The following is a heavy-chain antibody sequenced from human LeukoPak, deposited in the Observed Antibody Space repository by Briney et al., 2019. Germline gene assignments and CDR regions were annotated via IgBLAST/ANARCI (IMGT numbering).Heavy chain of an antibody. Sequence: PSETLSLTYTVYGGSISSYYWSWIRQPPGKGLEWIRYIYYSGSTNYNPSLKSRVTISVDTSKNQFSLKLSSVTAADTAVYYCARDLSRYGDYGGLGYWGQGTLVTVSS. CDR1: GGSISSYY. CDR3: ARDLSRYGDYGGLGY. CDR2: IYYSGST. J-gene: IGHJ4*02. D-gene: IGHD4-17*01. V-gene: IGHV4-59*01.